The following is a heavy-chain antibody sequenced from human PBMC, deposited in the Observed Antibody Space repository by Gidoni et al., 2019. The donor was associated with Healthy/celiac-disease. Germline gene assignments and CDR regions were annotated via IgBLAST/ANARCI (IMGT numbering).Heavy chain of an antibody. Sequence: QVQLQESGPGLVKPSGTLSLPCAVPGGSISSSNWWSWVRQPPGKGLEWIGEIYHSGSTNYNPSLKSRVTISVDKSKNQFSLKLSSVTAADTAVYYCARSLPYSSSRNGMDVWGQGTTVTVSS. CDR3: ARSLPYSSSRNGMDV. D-gene: IGHD6-13*01. J-gene: IGHJ6*02. V-gene: IGHV4-4*02. CDR1: GGSISSSNW. CDR2: IYHSGST.